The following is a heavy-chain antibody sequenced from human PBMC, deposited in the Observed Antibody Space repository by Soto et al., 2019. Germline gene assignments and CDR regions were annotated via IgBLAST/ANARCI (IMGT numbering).Heavy chain of an antibody. CDR2: TSNSAPT. V-gene: IGHV4-59*08. CDR3: ARGSYYYDSSGYYHY. J-gene: IGHJ4*02. Sequence: SETLSLTCTVSGGSISSYHWSWIRQSPGKGLEWIGYTSNSAPTIYNPSLKSRVTISADTSKNQFSLKLSSVTAADTAVYYCARGSYYYDSSGYYHYWGQGTLVTVSS. CDR1: GGSISSYH. D-gene: IGHD3-22*01.